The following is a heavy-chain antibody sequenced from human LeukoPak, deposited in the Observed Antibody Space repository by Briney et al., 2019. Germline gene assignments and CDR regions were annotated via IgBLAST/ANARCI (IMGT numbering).Heavy chain of an antibody. CDR3: ARSSSYGSAFDI. CDR2: IYYSGNT. J-gene: IGHJ3*02. Sequence: SQTLSLTCTVSGGSISSGGYYWGWIRQLPGMGLQWIGYIYYSGNTYYSPSLKSRVTISLDTSKNQFSLDLSSVTVADTAFYYCARSSSYGSAFDIWGQGTVVTVSS. CDR1: GGSISSGGYY. D-gene: IGHD5-18*01. V-gene: IGHV4-31*03.